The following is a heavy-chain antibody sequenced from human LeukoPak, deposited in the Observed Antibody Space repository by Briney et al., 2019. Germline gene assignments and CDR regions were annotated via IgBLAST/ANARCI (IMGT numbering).Heavy chain of an antibody. J-gene: IGHJ3*02. CDR2: IYYSGST. CDR3: ATDSSGYHDAFDI. CDR1: GGSISSYY. V-gene: IGHV4-59*01. Sequence: SETLSLTCTVSGGSISSYYWSWIRQPPGKGLEWIGYIYYSGSTNYNPSLKSRDTISVDTSKNQFSLKLSSVTAADTAVYYCATDSSGYHDAFDIWGQGTMVTVSS. D-gene: IGHD3-22*01.